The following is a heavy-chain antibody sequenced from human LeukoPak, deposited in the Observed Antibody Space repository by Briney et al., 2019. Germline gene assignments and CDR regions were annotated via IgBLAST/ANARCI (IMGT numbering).Heavy chain of an antibody. CDR2: VSAYNHKT. J-gene: IGHJ4*02. CDR1: GHTFTSSG. CDR3: ARCWSFDRGYCDF. Sequence: ASVKVSCKSSGHTFTSSGFTWVRQAPGQGLELLGWVSAYNHKTDYAQTLQGRGTMTADTSTDTVYMELRSLRSADTAMYYCARCWSFDRGYCDFWGQGTLITVSS. V-gene: IGHV1-18*01.